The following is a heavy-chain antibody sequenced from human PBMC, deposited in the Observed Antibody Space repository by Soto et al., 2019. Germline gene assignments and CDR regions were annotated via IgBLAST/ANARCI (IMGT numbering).Heavy chain of an antibody. CDR3: ASQYYYDSSGSQTFDY. CDR1: GGSISSYS. D-gene: IGHD3-22*01. CDR2: TYYGGGT. J-gene: IGHJ4*02. V-gene: IGHV4-59*01. Sequence: PSETLSLTSTVSGGSISSYSWNWIRQPPGMGQEWIGDTYYGGGTTYNPSLNSRVTLSVDTSKNQFSLKLSSVTAADTAVYYCASQYYYDSSGSQTFDYWGQGTQVTVSS.